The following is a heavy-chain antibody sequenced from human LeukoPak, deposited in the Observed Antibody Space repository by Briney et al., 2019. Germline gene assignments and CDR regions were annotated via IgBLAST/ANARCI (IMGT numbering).Heavy chain of an antibody. CDR3: ARDLRGYDEEWGDY. V-gene: IGHV3-48*03. D-gene: IGHD5-12*01. CDR2: ISSSGSTI. J-gene: IGHJ4*02. Sequence: PGGSLRLSCAASGFTFSSYEMNWVRQAPGKGLEWVSYISSSGSTIYYADSVKGRFTISRDNAKNSLYLQMNSLRAEDTAVYYCARDLRGYDEEWGDYWGQGTLVTVSS. CDR1: GFTFSSYE.